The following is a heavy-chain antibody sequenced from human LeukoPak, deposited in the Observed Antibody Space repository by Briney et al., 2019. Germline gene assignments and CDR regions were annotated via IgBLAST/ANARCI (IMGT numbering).Heavy chain of an antibody. Sequence: PSETLSLTCAVYGGSFSGYHWSWIRQPPGKGLEWIGNIYYGENTYYNPSLKSRVTISIDTSKNQFYLKLSSLTAADMAVYYCARRDDSSGYHKIFDYWGPGTLVTVSS. CDR1: GGSFSGYH. CDR3: ARRDDSSGYHKIFDY. V-gene: IGHV4-34*01. D-gene: IGHD3-22*01. CDR2: IYYGENT. J-gene: IGHJ4*02.